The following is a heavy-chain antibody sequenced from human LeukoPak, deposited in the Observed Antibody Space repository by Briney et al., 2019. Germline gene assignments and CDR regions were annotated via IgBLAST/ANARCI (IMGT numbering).Heavy chain of an antibody. J-gene: IGHJ3*02. D-gene: IGHD3-22*01. CDR1: GGTFSSYA. CDR2: IIPIFGTA. V-gene: IGHV1-69*05. Sequence: SVKVSCKASGGTFSSYAISWVRQAPGQGLEWMGGIIPIFGTANYAQKFQGRVTITTDESTSIAYMELSSLRSEDTAVYYCARDGDYYDSSGYTIDAFDIWGQGTMVTVSS. CDR3: ARDGDYYDSSGYTIDAFDI.